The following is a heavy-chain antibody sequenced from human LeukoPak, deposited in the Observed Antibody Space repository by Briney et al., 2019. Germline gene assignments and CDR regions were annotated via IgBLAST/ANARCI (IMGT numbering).Heavy chain of an antibody. V-gene: IGHV3-23*01. CDR3: AKLVDSYGYRDY. D-gene: IGHD5-18*01. J-gene: IGHJ4*02. CDR1: GFTFSSYA. CDR2: ISGSGGST. Sequence: GGSLRLSCAASGFTFSSYAMSWVRQAPGKGLEWVSAISGSGGSTYYADSVKGRFTISRDNSKNTLYLQMNSLRAEDTAIYYCAKLVDSYGYRDYWGQGTLVTVSS.